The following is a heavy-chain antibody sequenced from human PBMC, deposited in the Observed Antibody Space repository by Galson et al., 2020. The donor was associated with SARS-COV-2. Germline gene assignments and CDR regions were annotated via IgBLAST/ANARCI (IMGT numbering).Heavy chain of an antibody. CDR1: GYTLTELS. CDR2: FDPEDGET. J-gene: IGHJ6*02. Sequence: ASVKVSCKVSGYTLTELSMHWVRQAPGKGLEWMGGFDPEDGETIYAQKFQGRVTMTEDTSTDTAYMELSSLRSEDTAVYYCATVPAFWSGYYLVYWGQGTTVTVSS. V-gene: IGHV1-24*01. CDR3: ATVPAFWSGYYLVY. D-gene: IGHD3-3*01.